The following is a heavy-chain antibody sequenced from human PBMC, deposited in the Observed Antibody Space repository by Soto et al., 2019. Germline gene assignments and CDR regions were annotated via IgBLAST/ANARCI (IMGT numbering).Heavy chain of an antibody. D-gene: IGHD3-22*01. CDR2: IIPILGIA. V-gene: IGHV1-69*04. CDR3: ARDTAEYYDNSGYLYY. CDR1: GGTFSSYT. Sequence: ASVKVSCKASGGTFSSYTISWVRQAPGQGLEWMGRIIPILGIANYAQKFQGRVTITADKSTSTAYMELSSLRSEDTAVYYCARDTAEYYDNSGYLYYWGQGTLVTVS. J-gene: IGHJ4*02.